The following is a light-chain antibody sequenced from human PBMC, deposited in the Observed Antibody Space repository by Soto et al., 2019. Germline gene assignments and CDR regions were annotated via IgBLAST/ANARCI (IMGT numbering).Light chain of an antibody. J-gene: IGKJ2*01. CDR2: GAS. V-gene: IGKV3-15*01. Sequence: EIILTQSPASLSVSPGERATLSCRASQSVNNNLAWYQQKPGQAPRLLIYGASTRATGIPGMFRGSGSGTEFTLTITSLQSEDFAVYFCQQYNNLPPDTFGQGTKLEIK. CDR3: QQYNNLPPDT. CDR1: QSVNNN.